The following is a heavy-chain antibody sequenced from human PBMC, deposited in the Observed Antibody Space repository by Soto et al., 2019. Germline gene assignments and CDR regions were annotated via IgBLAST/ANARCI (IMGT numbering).Heavy chain of an antibody. CDR1: GGTFSSYA. D-gene: IGHD2-2*01. J-gene: IGHJ6*02. CDR3: ARGTYCSSTSCNFPRYYYYGMDV. V-gene: IGHV1-69*13. Sequence: GASVKVSCKASGGTFSSYAISWVRQAPGQGLEWMGGIIPIFGTANYAQKFQGRVTITADESTSTAYMELSSLRSEDTAVYYCARGTYCSSTSCNFPRYYYYGMDVWGQGTTVTVSS. CDR2: IIPIFGTA.